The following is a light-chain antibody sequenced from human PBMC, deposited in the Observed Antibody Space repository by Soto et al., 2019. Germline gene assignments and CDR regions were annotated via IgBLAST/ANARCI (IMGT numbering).Light chain of an antibody. V-gene: IGKV3-15*01. CDR3: QQYNNWLPWT. CDR2: GAS. Sequence: EILSPPSPALVSSSAGVRDTLSCRASPCIDSDLAWYQHTPGQPPRLLIYGASTTGTGIPGRFSGSGSGTELPLTTSSRQSEDFAVCFCQQYNNWLPWTVGQGTKV. J-gene: IGKJ1*01. CDR1: PCIDSD.